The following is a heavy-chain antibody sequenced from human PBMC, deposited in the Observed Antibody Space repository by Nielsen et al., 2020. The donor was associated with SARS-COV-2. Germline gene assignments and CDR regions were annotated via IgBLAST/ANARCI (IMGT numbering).Heavy chain of an antibody. J-gene: IGHJ6*02. CDR1: GGSISSGGYY. Sequence: SETLSLTCTVSGGSISSGGYYWSWIRQHPGKGLEWIGYIYYSGSTYYNPSLKSRVTISVDTSKNQFSLKLSSVTAADTAVYYCARELLVAAGPYYYYYGMDVWGQGTTVTVSS. CDR2: IYYSGST. V-gene: IGHV4-31*03. D-gene: IGHD6-25*01. CDR3: ARELLVAAGPYYYYYGMDV.